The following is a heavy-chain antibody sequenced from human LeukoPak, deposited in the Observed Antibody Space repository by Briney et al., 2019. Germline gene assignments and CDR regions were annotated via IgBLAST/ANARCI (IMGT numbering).Heavy chain of an antibody. D-gene: IGHD3-22*01. CDR1: GGSFSGYY. CDR2: INHSGST. Sequence: SETLSLTCAVYGGSFSGYYWSWIRQPPGKGLEWIGEINHSGSTNYNLSLKSRVTISVDTSKNQFSLKLSSVTAADTAVYYCARGRSRLRSNVGTYYYDSSGYLYFVYWGQGTLVTVSS. CDR3: ARGRSRLRSNVGTYYYDSSGYLYFVY. J-gene: IGHJ4*02. V-gene: IGHV4-34*01.